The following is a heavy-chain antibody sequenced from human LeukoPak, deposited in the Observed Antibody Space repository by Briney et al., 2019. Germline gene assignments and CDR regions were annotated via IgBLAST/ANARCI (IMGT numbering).Heavy chain of an antibody. J-gene: IGHJ3*02. V-gene: IGHV4-39*02. D-gene: IGHD3-3*01. Sequence: SETLSLTCTVSGGSISSSGYYWGWIRQPPGRGVEWIASIYYTGSTHYNPFLKSRGIISVDTSKNQFSLKLSSVTAADTAVYYCARASKWLLSKAFDIWGQGTMVTVSS. CDR3: ARASKWLLSKAFDI. CDR2: IYYTGST. CDR1: GGSISSSGYY.